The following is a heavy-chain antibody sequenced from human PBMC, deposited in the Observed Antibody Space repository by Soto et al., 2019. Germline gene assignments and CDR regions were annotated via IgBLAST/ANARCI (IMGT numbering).Heavy chain of an antibody. CDR1: GFTFRSYW. J-gene: IGHJ6*03. CDR3: ALKKSSSWAYYYYYMDV. Sequence: EVQLVESGGGLIQPGGSLRLSCAASGFTFRSYWMHWVRQGPGKGLAWVAGISSDGRSKSYADSVKGRFTISRDNAKNTLYLQMNSLRAEDTAVYYCALKKSSSWAYYYYYMDVWGKGTTVTVSS. CDR2: ISSDGRSK. V-gene: IGHV3-74*01. D-gene: IGHD6-19*01.